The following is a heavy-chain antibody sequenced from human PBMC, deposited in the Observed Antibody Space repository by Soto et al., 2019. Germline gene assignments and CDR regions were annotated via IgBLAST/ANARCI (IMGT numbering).Heavy chain of an antibody. Sequence: SVKVSCTASGGTFSSYAISWVRQAPGQGLEWMGGIIPIFGTANYAQKFQGRVTITADESTSTAYMELSSLRSEDTAVYYCARGPLGYYDSSGYYYGFDYWGQGTLVTVSS. CDR1: GGTFSSYA. J-gene: IGHJ4*02. CDR3: ARGPLGYYDSSGYYYGFDY. D-gene: IGHD3-22*01. V-gene: IGHV1-69*13. CDR2: IIPIFGTA.